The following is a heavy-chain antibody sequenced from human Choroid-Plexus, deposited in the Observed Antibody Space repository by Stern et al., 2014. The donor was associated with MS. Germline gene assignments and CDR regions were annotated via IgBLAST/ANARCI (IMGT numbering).Heavy chain of an antibody. Sequence: EQLVESGGGVVQPGRLLRLSCVASGFTFGSCAMHWVRQAPGKGLEWVAGVSYDGSNKYYADSVKGRFTLSRDNSQNTLYMQMSSLRPEDTAVYYCAKDRQFLTYFFDHWGQGSLVTVSS. CDR3: AKDRQFLTYFFDH. D-gene: IGHD2-8*01. CDR1: GFTFGSCA. J-gene: IGHJ5*02. CDR2: VSYDGSNK. V-gene: IGHV3-30*18.